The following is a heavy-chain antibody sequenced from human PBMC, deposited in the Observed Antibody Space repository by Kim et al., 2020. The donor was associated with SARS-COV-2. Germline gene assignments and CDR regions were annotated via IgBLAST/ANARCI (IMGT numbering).Heavy chain of an antibody. CDR3: AHRRSSEKGDWFVP. CDR2: IYWDDEI. Sequence: SGPTLVKPTQTLTLTCTFSGFSLNIRKEGVGWFRQPPGKALEWLAIIYWDDEIHFSPSLQARLTITRDTSKNQVVLTMTNMDPADTATYFCAHRRSSEKGDWFVPWRQGILDTVSS. V-gene: IGHV2-5*02. CDR1: GFSLNIRKEG. J-gene: IGHJ5*02. D-gene: IGHD3-16*01.